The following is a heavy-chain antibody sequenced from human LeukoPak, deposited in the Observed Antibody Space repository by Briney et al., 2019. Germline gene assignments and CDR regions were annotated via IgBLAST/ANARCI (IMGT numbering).Heavy chain of an antibody. V-gene: IGHV1-46*01. CDR3: AKDVGSSSWYFDY. CDR1: GYTFTSYY. CDR2: INPSGGST. Sequence: ASVKVSCXASGYTFTSYYMYWVRQAPGQGLEWMGMINPSGGSTTYAQKFQGRVTMTRDMSTSTVYMELSSLRSEDTAVYYCAKDVGSSSWYFDYWGQGTLVTVSS. J-gene: IGHJ4*02. D-gene: IGHD6-13*01.